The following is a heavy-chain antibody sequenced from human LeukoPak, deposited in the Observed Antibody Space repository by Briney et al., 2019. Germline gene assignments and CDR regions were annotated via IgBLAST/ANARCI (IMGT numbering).Heavy chain of an antibody. CDR1: GGTFSSYA. V-gene: IGHV1-69*13. Sequence: SVKVSCKASGGTFSSYAISWVRQAPGQGLEWMGGIIPIFGTANYAQKFQGRVTITADESTSTAYMELSSLRSEDTAGYYCARDGVVVPAAMEGLVGYYGMDVWGQGTTVTVSS. CDR2: IIPIFGTA. CDR3: ARDGVVVPAAMEGLVGYYGMDV. D-gene: IGHD2-2*01. J-gene: IGHJ6*02.